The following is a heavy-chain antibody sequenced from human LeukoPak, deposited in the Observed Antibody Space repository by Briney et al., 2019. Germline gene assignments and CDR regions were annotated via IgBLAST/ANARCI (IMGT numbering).Heavy chain of an antibody. J-gene: IGHJ4*02. D-gene: IGHD4-23*01. CDR1: GFTFSSYW. CDR3: ERGRPHGNDY. Sequence: GGSLRLSCAASGFTFSSYWMNWVRQAPGKGLVWVSRIASGGSSTTYADSVKGRFSISRDNAKNTLYLQMNSLRVEDTAVYYCERGRPHGNDYWGQGTLVTVSS. CDR2: IASGGSST. V-gene: IGHV3-74*01.